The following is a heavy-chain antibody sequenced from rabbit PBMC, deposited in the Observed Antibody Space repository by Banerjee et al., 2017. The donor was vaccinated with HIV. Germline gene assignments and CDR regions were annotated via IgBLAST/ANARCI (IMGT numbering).Heavy chain of an antibody. CDR1: GFSFSSYG. J-gene: IGHJ4*01. D-gene: IGHD3-1*01. Sequence: QSLEESGGDLVKPGASLTLTCTASGFSFSSYGMCWVRQAPGKGLEWIACIYSGGSGRTWYASWMNGRFTISKTSSTTVTLQMTSLTAADTATYFCATWGDNKLWGPGTLVTVS. CDR2: IYSGGSGRT. V-gene: IGHV1S40*01. CDR3: ATWGDNKL.